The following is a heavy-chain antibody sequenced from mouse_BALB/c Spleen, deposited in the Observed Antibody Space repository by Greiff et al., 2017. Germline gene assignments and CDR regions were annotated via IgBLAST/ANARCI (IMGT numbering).Heavy chain of an antibody. CDR2: ISSGSSTI. Sequence: EVKLMESGGGLVQPGGSRKLSCAASGFTFSSFGMHWVRQAPEKGLEWVAYISSGSSTIYYADTVKGRFTISRDNPKNTLFLQMTSLRSEDTAMYYCARWSALGGTDGYAMDYWGQGTSVTVSS. CDR3: ARWSALGGTDGYAMDY. J-gene: IGHJ4*01. D-gene: IGHD4-1*01. V-gene: IGHV5-17*02. CDR1: GFTFSSFG.